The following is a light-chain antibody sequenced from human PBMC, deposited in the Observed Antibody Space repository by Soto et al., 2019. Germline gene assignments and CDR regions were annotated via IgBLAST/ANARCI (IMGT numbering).Light chain of an antibody. CDR2: AAS. CDR1: QSISTY. CDR3: RQGYRIPRT. J-gene: IGKJ1*01. Sequence: SSLSASVVDRVTITCRASQSISTYLNWYQQKPGKAPKLLMHAASSLDRGVPSRFSGSGSGTDFTLTISSLQPGDFPTYYCRQGYRIPRTLGQGSKLYIK. V-gene: IGKV1-39*01.